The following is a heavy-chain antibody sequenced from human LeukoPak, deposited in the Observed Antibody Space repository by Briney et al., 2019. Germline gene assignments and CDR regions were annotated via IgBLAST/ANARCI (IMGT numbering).Heavy chain of an antibody. CDR1: GFTFTDYP. V-gene: IGHV3-23*01. J-gene: IGHJ4*02. CDR3: ARDLSHTFDY. CDR2: ISGSGTST. Sequence: GGSLRLSCEASGFTFTDYPMSWVRQPPGKGLEWVAGISGSGTSTYYGVSVRGRVTISRDKSKNTLYLQMNSLRAEDTAVYYCARDLSHTFDYWGQGTLVTVSS.